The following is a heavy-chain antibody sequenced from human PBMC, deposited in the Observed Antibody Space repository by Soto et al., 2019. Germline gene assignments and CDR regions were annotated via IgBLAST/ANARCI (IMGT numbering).Heavy chain of an antibody. CDR3: ARGSPSHFDY. CDR2: INIDGSRT. J-gene: IGHJ4*02. CDR1: GFTFRTSW. V-gene: IGHV3-74*01. Sequence: EVQLVESGGGLVQPGGSLSLSFPASGFTFRTSWMHWVRQAQGKGLVWVSRINIDGSRTRYADSVKGRFTISRENAKNTLYLQMNSLRAEDTAVYYCARGSPSHFDYWGQGTLVTVSS.